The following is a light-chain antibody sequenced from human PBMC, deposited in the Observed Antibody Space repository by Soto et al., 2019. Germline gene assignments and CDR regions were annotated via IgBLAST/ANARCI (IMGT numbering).Light chain of an antibody. Sequence: DIQMTQSPSSVSASVGDRVTITCRASQGISSWLAWYQQKPGKAPKLLIYAASSLQSGVPSRLSGSGSGTDFTLTISSMKPDDIATYYCQQCHRYLTFGQGTKVDIK. J-gene: IGKJ1*01. CDR1: QGISSW. CDR2: AAS. V-gene: IGKV1-12*01. CDR3: QQCHRYLT.